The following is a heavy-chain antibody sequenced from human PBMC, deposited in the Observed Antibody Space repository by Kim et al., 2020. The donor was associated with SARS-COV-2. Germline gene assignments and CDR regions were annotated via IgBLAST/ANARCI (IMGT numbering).Heavy chain of an antibody. CDR1: GYTFTSYG. CDR2: ISAYNGKT. J-gene: IGHJ4*01. V-gene: IGHV1-18*01. Sequence: ASVKVSCKASGYTFTSYGISWVRQAPGQGFEWMGWISAYNGKTMYGQRVQGRVSMTTDTSTSTAYLEMWSLRSDDTAVYYCERDNYSNDFYALLESFDYW. D-gene: IGHD4-4*01. CDR3: ERDNYSNDFYALLESFDY.